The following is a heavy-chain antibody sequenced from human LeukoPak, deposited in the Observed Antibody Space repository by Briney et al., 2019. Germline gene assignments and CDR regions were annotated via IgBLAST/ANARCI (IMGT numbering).Heavy chain of an antibody. CDR2: IYYSGST. D-gene: IGHD3-9*01. J-gene: IGHJ5*02. CDR3: ARKYDILTGYYESWFDP. Sequence: SETLSLTCAVSGGSISSGGYSWSWIRQPPGKGLEWIGYIYYSGSTYYNPSLKSRVTISVDTSKNQFSLKLSSVTAADTAVYYCARKYDILTGYYESWFDPWGQGTLVTVSS. V-gene: IGHV4-30-4*07. CDR1: GGSISSGGYS.